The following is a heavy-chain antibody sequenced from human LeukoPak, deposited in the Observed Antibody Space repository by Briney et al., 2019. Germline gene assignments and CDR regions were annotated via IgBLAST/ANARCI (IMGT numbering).Heavy chain of an antibody. CDR2: IYSGGST. Sequence: PGGSLRLSCAASGFTVSSNYMSWVRQAPGKGLEWVSVIYSGGSTYYADSVKGRFTISRDNSKNTLNLQMNSLRAEDTAVYYCARLKSGWFDPWGQGTLVTVSS. J-gene: IGHJ5*02. CDR1: GFTVSSNY. CDR3: ARLKSGWFDP. V-gene: IGHV3-66*01.